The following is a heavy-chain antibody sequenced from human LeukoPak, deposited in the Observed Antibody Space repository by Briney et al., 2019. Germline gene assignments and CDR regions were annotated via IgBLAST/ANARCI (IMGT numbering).Heavy chain of an antibody. V-gene: IGHV3-72*01. CDR3: AKKYSNSWPAFDY. CDR2: TRNKVNSDTT. Sequence: GGSLRLSCAGSGFSFSDHYIDWVRQAPGKGPEWIGRTRNKVNSDTTEYAASVKGRFSISRDDSKNSLFLQMSSLRAEDTAVYYCAKKYSNSWPAFDYWGQGTLVTVSS. D-gene: IGHD4-11*01. J-gene: IGHJ4*02. CDR1: GFSFSDHY.